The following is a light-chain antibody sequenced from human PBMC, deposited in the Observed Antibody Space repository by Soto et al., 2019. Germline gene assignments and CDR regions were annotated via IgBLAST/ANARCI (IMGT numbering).Light chain of an antibody. V-gene: IGLV2-11*01. CDR2: DVN. Sequence: QSALTQPRSVSGSPGQSVTISCTGTSSDVGGYDYVSWYQQHPGKAPKLMIFDVNKRPSGVPDRFSGSKSGNTAFLTISGLQAEDEADYSCFSYAGSQVFGGGTKVTVL. CDR3: FSYAGSQV. CDR1: SSDVGGYDY. J-gene: IGLJ2*01.